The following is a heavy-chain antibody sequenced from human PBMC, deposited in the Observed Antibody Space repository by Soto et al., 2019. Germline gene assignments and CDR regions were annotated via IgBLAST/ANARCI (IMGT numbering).Heavy chain of an antibody. V-gene: IGHV3-30-3*01. J-gene: IGHJ6*02. CDR2: ISYDGSNK. CDR1: GFTFSSSA. Sequence: PGGSLRLSCAASGFTFSSSAMHWVRQAPGKGLEWVAVISYDGSNKYYADSVKGRFTISRDNSKNTLYLQMNSLRAEDTAVYYCARDSYDFWSGYSPYYSYYYGMDVWGQGTTVTVSS. CDR3: ARDSYDFWSGYSPYYSYYYGMDV. D-gene: IGHD3-3*01.